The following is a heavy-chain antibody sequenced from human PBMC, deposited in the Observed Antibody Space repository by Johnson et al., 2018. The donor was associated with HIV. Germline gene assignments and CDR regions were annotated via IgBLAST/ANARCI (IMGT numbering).Heavy chain of an antibody. D-gene: IGHD3-10*01. CDR1: GFTFSSYA. Sequence: VQLVESGGGLVQPGGSLRLSCAASGFTFSSYAMSWVRQAPGKGLEWVSFISGGDDDTYYADSVKGRFTISRDNSKNTLDLQMNSLRAEDTAVYYCARGTITLIRGVIGFDIWGQGTMVTVSS. J-gene: IGHJ3*02. CDR3: ARGTITLIRGVIGFDI. V-gene: IGHV3-23*04. CDR2: ISGGDDDT.